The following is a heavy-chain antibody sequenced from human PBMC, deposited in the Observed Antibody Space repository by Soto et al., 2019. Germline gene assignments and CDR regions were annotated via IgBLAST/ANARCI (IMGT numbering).Heavy chain of an antibody. J-gene: IGHJ6*02. CDR1: GYTFTSYY. CDR3: ARGAAAGYYYYYGMDV. CDR2: INPSGGST. Sequence: ASVKVSCKASGYTFTSYYMHWVRRAPGQGLEWMGIINPSGGSTSYAQKFQGRVTMTRDTSTSTVYMELSSLRSEDTAVYYCARGAAAGYYYYYGMDVWGQGTTVTVSS. D-gene: IGHD6-13*01. V-gene: IGHV1-46*01.